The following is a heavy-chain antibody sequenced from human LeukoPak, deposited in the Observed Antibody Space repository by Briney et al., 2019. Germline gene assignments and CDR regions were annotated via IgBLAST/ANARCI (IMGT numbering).Heavy chain of an antibody. CDR1: GGSFNDYY. V-gene: IGHV4-34*01. Sequence: PSETLSLTCAVYGGSFNDYYWSWIRQPPGKGLEWIGEVHHSGSTNYNPSLKSRVTISVDTSKNQFSPRLSSVTAADTAVFYCARQVMAGYYYYYMDVWGKGTTVTVSS. J-gene: IGHJ6*03. CDR2: VHHSGST. D-gene: IGHD6-19*01. CDR3: ARQVMAGYYYYYMDV.